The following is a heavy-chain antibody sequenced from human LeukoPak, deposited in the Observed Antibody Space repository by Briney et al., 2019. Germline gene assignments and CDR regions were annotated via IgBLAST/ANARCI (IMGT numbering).Heavy chain of an antibody. J-gene: IGHJ4*02. V-gene: IGHV3-23*01. CDR3: AKEGFYCSGGSCYPDY. CDR2: ISGSGGST. Sequence: GGSLRLSCAASGFTFSSYAMSWVRQAPGEGLEWVSAISGSGGSTYYADSVKGRSTISRDNSKNTLYLQMNSLRAEDTAVYYCAKEGFYCSGGSCYPDYWGQGTLVTVSS. D-gene: IGHD2-15*01. CDR1: GFTFSSYA.